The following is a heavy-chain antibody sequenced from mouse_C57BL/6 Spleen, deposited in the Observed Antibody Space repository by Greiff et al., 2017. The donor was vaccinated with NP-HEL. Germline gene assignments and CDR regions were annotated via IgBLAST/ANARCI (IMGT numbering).Heavy chain of an antibody. CDR2: IDPSDSYT. Sequence: QVQLQQPGAELVMPGASVKLSCKASGYTFTSYWMHWVKQRPGQGLEWIGEIDPSDSYTNYNQKFKGKSTLTVDKSSSTAYMQLSSLTSEDSAVYYCASGGKYDYGDGFAYWGQGTLVTVSA. J-gene: IGHJ3*01. V-gene: IGHV1-69*01. D-gene: IGHD2-4*01. CDR3: ASGGKYDYGDGFAY. CDR1: GYTFTSYW.